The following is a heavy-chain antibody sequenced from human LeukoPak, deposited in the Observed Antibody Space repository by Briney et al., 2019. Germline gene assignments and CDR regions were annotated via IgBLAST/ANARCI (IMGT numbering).Heavy chain of an antibody. J-gene: IGHJ4*02. Sequence: GGSLRLSCAVSGFTVSSNYMSWVRQAPGKELEWVSVIYSGGSTHYADSVKGRLTISRDNSKNTLFLQMNSLRAEDTAVYYCARADGTGGPYDYWGQGTLVTVSS. CDR2: IYSGGST. D-gene: IGHD3/OR15-3a*01. CDR3: ARADGTGGPYDY. V-gene: IGHV3-53*01. CDR1: GFTVSSNY.